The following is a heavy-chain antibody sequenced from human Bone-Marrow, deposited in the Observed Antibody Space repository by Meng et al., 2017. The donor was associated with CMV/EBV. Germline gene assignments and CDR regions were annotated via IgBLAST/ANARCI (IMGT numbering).Heavy chain of an antibody. CDR1: GYTFTSYY. J-gene: IGHJ4*02. CDR2: INPSGGST. CDR3: ATFSSD. V-gene: IGHV1-46*01. Sequence: ASVKVSCKASGYTFTSYYMHWVRQAPGQGLEWMGIINPSGGSTSYAQKFQGRVTMTRDTSISTAYMELSRLRSDDTAVYYCATFSSDWGQGTLVTVSS.